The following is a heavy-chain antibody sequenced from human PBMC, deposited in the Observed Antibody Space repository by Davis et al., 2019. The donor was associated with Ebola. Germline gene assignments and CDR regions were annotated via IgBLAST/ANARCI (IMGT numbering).Heavy chain of an antibody. V-gene: IGHV2-70*11. D-gene: IGHD4-23*01. Sequence: SGPTLVKPTQTLTLTCTFSGFSLSTRGMCVSWIRQPPGKALEWLARIDWDDDKYYSTSLKTRLTISKDTSKNQVVLTMTNMDPVDTATYYCARMTRGPVAVWDSYFDYWGQGTLVTVSS. CDR2: IDWDDDK. J-gene: IGHJ4*02. CDR1: GFSLSTRGMC. CDR3: ARMTRGPVAVWDSYFDY.